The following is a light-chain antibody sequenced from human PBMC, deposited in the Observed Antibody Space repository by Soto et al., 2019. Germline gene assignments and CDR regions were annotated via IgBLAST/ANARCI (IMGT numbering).Light chain of an antibody. V-gene: IGKV3-15*01. CDR1: HNINTI. J-gene: IGKJ5*01. Sequence: EVVLTQSPATLSVSPGERATLSCRASHNINTILAWYQQKPGQAPRLLIYGASTRATGIPARFSGSGSGTEFALAITSLQSEDFAVYYCQQYNNWPITLGQGTRLEI. CDR2: GAS. CDR3: QQYNNWPIT.